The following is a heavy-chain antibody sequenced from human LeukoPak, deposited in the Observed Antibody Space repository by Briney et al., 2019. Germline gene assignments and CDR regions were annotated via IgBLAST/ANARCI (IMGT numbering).Heavy chain of an antibody. CDR1: GFTFSDYY. CDR3: ARLAVAGTYFDY. CDR2: ISSSGSTI. Sequence: GSLRLSCAASGFTFSDYYMSWIRQAPGKGLEWVSYISSSGSTIYYADSVKGRFTISRDNAKNSLYLQMNSLRAEDTAVYYCARLAVAGTYFDYWGQGTLVTVSS. J-gene: IGHJ4*02. D-gene: IGHD6-19*01. V-gene: IGHV3-11*01.